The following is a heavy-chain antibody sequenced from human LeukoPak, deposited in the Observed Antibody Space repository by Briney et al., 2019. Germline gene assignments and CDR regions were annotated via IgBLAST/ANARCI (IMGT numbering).Heavy chain of an antibody. CDR1: GFTFSSYG. D-gene: IGHD2-15*01. CDR2: ISYDGSNK. J-gene: IGHJ6*02. CDR3: AKFIYRLPYYYYGMDV. V-gene: IGHV3-30*18. Sequence: PGGSLRLSCAASGFTFSSYGMHWVRQAPGKGLEWVAVISYDGSNKYYADSVKGRFTISRDNSKNTLYLQMNSLRAEDTAVYYCAKFIYRLPYYYYGMDVWGQGTTVTVSS.